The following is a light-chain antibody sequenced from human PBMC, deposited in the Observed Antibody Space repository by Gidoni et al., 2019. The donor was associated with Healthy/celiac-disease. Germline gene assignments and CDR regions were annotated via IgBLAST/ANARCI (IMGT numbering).Light chain of an antibody. CDR1: QSVSSY. J-gene: IGKJ4*01. Sequence: EIVLTQSPATLSLSPGERATLSCRASQSVSSYFAWYQQKPGQAPRLLIYDASNRATGIPARFSGSGSGKDFTLTSSSLEPEDFAVYYCQQRSNWPSFGGGTKVEIK. CDR3: QQRSNWPS. CDR2: DAS. V-gene: IGKV3-11*01.